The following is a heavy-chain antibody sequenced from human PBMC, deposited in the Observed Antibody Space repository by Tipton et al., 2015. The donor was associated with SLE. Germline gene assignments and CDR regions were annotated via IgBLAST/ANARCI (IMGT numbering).Heavy chain of an antibody. Sequence: GLVKPSQTLSLTCAISGDSISSNSAAWNWIRQSPSRGLEWLGRTYYRSRWYRDYAVSMKSRISIDADTSKNQISLQLNSVTPEDTAVYYCTRDSSISTGGDYFDYWGQGTLVTVSS. D-gene: IGHD6-13*01. V-gene: IGHV6-1*01. CDR2: TYYRSRWYR. CDR3: TRDSSISTGGDYFDY. CDR1: GDSISSNSAA. J-gene: IGHJ4*02.